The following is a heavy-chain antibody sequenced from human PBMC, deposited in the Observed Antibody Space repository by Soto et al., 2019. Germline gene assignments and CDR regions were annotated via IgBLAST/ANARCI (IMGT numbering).Heavy chain of an antibody. CDR1: GGSIGGSDYF. CDR3: TRRRFGARGVTTLDF. D-gene: IGHD3-10*01. V-gene: IGHV4-39*02. Sequence: SETLYHTCAVSGGSIGGSDYFCGWVRQSPGTGLEWLGTIYSSGTTYSSPSLKSRITMSLDTSKNHFSLNLGSVTAADTAVHYCTRRRFGARGVTTLDFWGPGTTVT. J-gene: IGHJ6*02. CDR2: IYSSGTT.